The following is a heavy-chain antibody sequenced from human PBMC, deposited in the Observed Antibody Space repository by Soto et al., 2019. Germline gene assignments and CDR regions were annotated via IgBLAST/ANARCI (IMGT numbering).Heavy chain of an antibody. J-gene: IGHJ4*02. CDR1: GGCISSSSYY. D-gene: IGHD4-17*01. V-gene: IGHV4-39*01. CDR2: IYYSGSS. Sequence: QLQLQESGPGLVKPSETRSLTCTVSGGCISSSSYYWGWIRQPPGKGLEWIGSIYYSGSSYFNPSLKSRVTISVDTSKNQFSLKLSSVTVADTAVYYCARRVTTVTTYYFDYWGQGTLVTVSS. CDR3: ARRVTTVTTYYFDY.